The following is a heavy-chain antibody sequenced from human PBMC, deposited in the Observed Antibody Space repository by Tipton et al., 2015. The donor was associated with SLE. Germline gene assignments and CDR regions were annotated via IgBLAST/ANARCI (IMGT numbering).Heavy chain of an antibody. D-gene: IGHD5-18*01. Sequence: QLVQSGAEVKKTGASVKVSCKASGYTFTTYGISWVRQAPGQGLEWMGWISTYNGNTNYAQKLQGRVTMTSDTSTSTAYMELRSLRSDETAIYYCARVRVDTAMGVFDFWGQGTLVTVSS. V-gene: IGHV1-18*01. CDR2: ISTYNGNT. CDR3: ARVRVDTAMGVFDF. CDR1: GYTFTTYG. J-gene: IGHJ4*02.